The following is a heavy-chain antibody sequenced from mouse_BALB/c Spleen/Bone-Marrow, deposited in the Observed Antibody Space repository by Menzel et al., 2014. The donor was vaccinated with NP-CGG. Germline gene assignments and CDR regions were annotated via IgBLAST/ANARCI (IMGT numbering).Heavy chain of an antibody. Sequence: QVQLKESGPGLVAPSQSLSIPCTISGFSLXSYGVHWVRQPPGKGLEWLVVIWSDGSTTYNSALKSRLSISKDNSKSQVFLKMNSLQTDDTAMYYCARNGNFYAMDYWGQGTSVTVSS. CDR1: GFSLXSYG. CDR3: ARNGNFYAMDY. CDR2: IWSDGST. V-gene: IGHV2-6-1*01. D-gene: IGHD2-1*01. J-gene: IGHJ4*01.